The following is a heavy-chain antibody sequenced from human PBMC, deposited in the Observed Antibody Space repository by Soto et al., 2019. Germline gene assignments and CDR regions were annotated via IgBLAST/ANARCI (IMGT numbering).Heavy chain of an antibody. V-gene: IGHV1-18*04. CDR2: ISAYNGNT. CDR1: GYTFTSYG. Sequence: ASVKVSFKASGYTFTSYGISWVRQAPGQGLEWMGWISAYNGNTNYAQKLQGRVTMTTDTSTSTAYMELRSLRSDDTAVYYCARDGGYSSSWYSFDPWGQGTLVTVST. CDR3: ARDGGYSSSWYSFDP. D-gene: IGHD6-13*01. J-gene: IGHJ5*02.